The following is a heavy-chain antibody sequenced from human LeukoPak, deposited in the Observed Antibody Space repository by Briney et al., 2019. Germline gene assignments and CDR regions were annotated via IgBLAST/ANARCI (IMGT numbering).Heavy chain of an antibody. CDR2: ISWNSGSI. V-gene: IGHV3-9*01. J-gene: IGHJ4*02. D-gene: IGHD2-15*01. CDR3: AKDIRPRCSGGSCSQPGG. Sequence: PGRSLRPSCAASGFTFDDYAMHWVRQAPGKGLEWVSGISWNSGSIGYADSVKGRFTISRDNAKNSLYLQMNSLRAEDTALYYCAKDIRPRCSGGSCSQPGGWGQGTLVTVSS. CDR1: GFTFDDYA.